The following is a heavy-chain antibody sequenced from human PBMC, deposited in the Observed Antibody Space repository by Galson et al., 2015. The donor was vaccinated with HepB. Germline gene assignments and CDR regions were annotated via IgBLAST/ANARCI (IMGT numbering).Heavy chain of an antibody. J-gene: IGHJ6*02. Sequence: SLRLSCAVSGFTLGDYSMSWFRQAPGKGLEWVGFITSKAYGGTTEYAASVKGRFTMSRDDSKSIAFLQINSLKSEDTAVYYCSRSHCGGDRYYYYGMDVWGQGTTVTVSS. D-gene: IGHD2-21*02. CDR2: ITSKAYGGTT. V-gene: IGHV3-49*03. CDR3: SRSHCGGDRYYYYGMDV. CDR1: GFTLGDYS.